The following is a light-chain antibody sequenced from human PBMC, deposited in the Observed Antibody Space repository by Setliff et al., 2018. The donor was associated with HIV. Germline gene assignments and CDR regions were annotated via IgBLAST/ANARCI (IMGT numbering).Light chain of an antibody. J-gene: IGLJ1*01. V-gene: IGLV2-14*02. Sequence: QSALTQPASVSGSPGQSITISCTGTSNDVGRYDLVSWYQQHPGKAPKLMIYEVSNRPSGVSNRFSGSKSGNTASLTISGLQAEDEADYYCSSYTSSSTLVFGTGTKVTVL. CDR1: SNDVGRYDL. CDR3: SSYTSSSTLV. CDR2: EVS.